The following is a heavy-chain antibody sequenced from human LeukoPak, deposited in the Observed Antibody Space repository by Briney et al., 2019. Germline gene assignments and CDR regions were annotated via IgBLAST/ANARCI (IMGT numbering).Heavy chain of an antibody. Sequence: PGGSLRLSCAASGFTVSTNCMTWVRQAPGKGLEWVSTIYSGGTTYYADSVMGRFTISRHNSRNTLYLQMNSLRAEDTAVYYCARVDTVMAYYFDLWGQRTLVTVSS. J-gene: IGHJ4*02. CDR2: IYSGGTT. D-gene: IGHD5-18*01. V-gene: IGHV3-53*04. CDR3: ARVDTVMAYYFDL. CDR1: GFTVSTNC.